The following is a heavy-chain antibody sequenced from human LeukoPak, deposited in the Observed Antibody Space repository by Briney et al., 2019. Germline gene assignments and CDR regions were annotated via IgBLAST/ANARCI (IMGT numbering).Heavy chain of an antibody. D-gene: IGHD3-9*01. CDR2: ISASGET. CDR1: GFTFGNSA. J-gene: IGHJ4*02. Sequence: GGSLRLSCDASGFTFGNSAMNWVRQAPGEGLEWVSGISASGETYYAESVKGRFTISRDNSRNTLYVQMDNLRAADTAIYYCVKDKSRYPVYYFDYWGQGTLVTVSS. V-gene: IGHV3-23*01. CDR3: VKDKSRYPVYYFDY.